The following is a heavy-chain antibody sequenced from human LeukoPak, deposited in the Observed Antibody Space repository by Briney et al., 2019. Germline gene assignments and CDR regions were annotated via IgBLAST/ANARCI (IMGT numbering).Heavy chain of an antibody. CDR2: INHSGST. D-gene: IGHD3-22*01. Sequence: SETLSLTCAVYGGSFSGYYWSWIRQPPGKGLEWIGEINHSGSTNYNPSLKSRVTISVDTSKNQFSLKLSSVTAADTAVYYCASVVITSYYFDYWGQGTLVTVSS. CDR1: GGSFSGYY. CDR3: ASVVITSYYFDY. V-gene: IGHV4-34*01. J-gene: IGHJ4*02.